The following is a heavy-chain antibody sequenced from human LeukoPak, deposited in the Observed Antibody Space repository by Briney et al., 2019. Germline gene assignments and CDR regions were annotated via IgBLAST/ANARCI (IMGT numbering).Heavy chain of an antibody. V-gene: IGHV1-69*13. CDR1: GYTFTSYD. CDR3: ARISWSGSYFSAV. Sequence: AASVKVSCKASGYTFTSYDINWVRQATGQGLEWMGGIIPIFGPTNYAQKFQGRVTITADESTGYMELSSLRSADTAVYYCARISWSGSYFSAVWGQGTLVTVSS. D-gene: IGHD1-26*01. J-gene: IGHJ4*02. CDR2: IIPIFGPT.